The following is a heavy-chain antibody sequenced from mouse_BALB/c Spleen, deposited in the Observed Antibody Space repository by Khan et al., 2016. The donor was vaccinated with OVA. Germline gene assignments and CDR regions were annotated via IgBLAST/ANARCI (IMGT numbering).Heavy chain of an antibody. Sequence: QIQLVQSGPELKKPGETVKISCKASGYTFTNYGLNWVKQAPGKGLKWMGWINTYTGEPTYADDFKGRFAFSLETSASNVYLQLNNLKNEDTATYFCARRADVSYVMVYGGQGTSVTVAS. CDR2: INTYTGEP. V-gene: IGHV9-3-1*01. CDR1: GYTFTNYG. J-gene: IGHJ4*01. CDR3: ARRADVSYVMVY.